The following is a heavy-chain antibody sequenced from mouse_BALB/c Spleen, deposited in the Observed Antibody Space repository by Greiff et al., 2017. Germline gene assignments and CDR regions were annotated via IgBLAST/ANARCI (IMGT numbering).Heavy chain of an antibody. V-gene: IGHV2-9*02. D-gene: IGHD1-2*01. J-gene: IGHJ4*01. Sequence: QVQLKESGPGLVAPSQSLSITCTVSGFSLTSYGVHWVRQPPGKGLEWLGVIWAGGSTNYNSALMSRLSISKDNSKSQVFLKMNSLQTDDTAMYYWARELLRPKNGMEYWGQRTPGNGPS. CDR2: IWAGGST. CDR3: ARELLRPKNGMEY. CDR1: GFSLTSYG.